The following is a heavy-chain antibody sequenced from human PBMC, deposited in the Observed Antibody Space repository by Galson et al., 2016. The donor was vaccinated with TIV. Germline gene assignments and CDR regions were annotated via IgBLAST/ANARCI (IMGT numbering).Heavy chain of an antibody. V-gene: IGHV3-48*01. Sequence: SLRLSCAASGFTFSGYSMDWVRQAPGKGLEWLSYISSGRSSTIHYADSVKGRFTISRDNARNSLHLQMTSLRADDTAIYYCVRDRSGYTYGYEAAYFDLGGRGTLVVVSS. CDR3: VRDRSGYTYGYEAAYFDL. CDR1: GFTFSGYS. J-gene: IGHJ2*01. D-gene: IGHD5-18*01. CDR2: ISSGRSSTI.